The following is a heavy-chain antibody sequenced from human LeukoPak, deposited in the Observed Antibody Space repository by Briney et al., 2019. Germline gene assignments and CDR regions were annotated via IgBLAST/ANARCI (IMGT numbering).Heavy chain of an antibody. CDR1: GYTFTSYG. J-gene: IGHJ5*02. D-gene: IGHD6-19*01. CDR2: ISAYNGNT. V-gene: IGHV1-18*01. CDR3: ARVFSRGYSSGWLSLGWFDP. Sequence: GASVKVSCKASGYTFTSYGISWVRQAPGQGLEWMGCISAYNGNTNYAQKLQGRVTMTTDTSTSTAYMELRSLRSDDTAVYYCARVFSRGYSSGWLSLGWFDPWGQGTLVTVSS.